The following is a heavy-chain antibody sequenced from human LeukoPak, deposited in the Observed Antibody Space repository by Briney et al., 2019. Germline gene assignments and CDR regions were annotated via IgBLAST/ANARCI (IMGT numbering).Heavy chain of an antibody. Sequence: SETLSLTCTVSGGSISSYYWSWIRQPPGKGLEWIGYIYYSGSTNYNPSLKSRVTISVDTSKNQFSLKLSSVTAADTAVYYCARGTPNSGAWELLGRFGAFDIWGQGTMVTVSS. V-gene: IGHV4-59*01. J-gene: IGHJ3*02. CDR1: GGSISSYY. D-gene: IGHD1-26*01. CDR3: ARGTPNSGAWELLGRFGAFDI. CDR2: IYYSGST.